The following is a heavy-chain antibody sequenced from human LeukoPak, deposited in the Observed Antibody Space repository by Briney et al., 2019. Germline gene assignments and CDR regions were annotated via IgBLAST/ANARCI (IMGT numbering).Heavy chain of an antibody. J-gene: IGHJ4*02. CDR3: ARESTVTLLFQIRGQYYFDY. V-gene: IGHV3-7*01. D-gene: IGHD4-17*01. CDR1: GYTFSSYW. Sequence: GGSLRLSCAASGYTFSSYWMSWVRQAPGKGLEWVANIKQDGSEKYYVDSVKGRFTISRDNAKNSLYLQMNSLRAEDTAVYYCARESTVTLLFQIRGQYYFDYWGQGTLVTVSS. CDR2: IKQDGSEK.